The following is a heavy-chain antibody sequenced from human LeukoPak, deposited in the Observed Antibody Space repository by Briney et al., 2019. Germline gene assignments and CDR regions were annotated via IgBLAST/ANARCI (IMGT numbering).Heavy chain of an antibody. CDR1: GYTFTSYG. V-gene: IGHV1-18*01. Sequence: ASVKVSCKASGYTFTSYGISWVRQAPGQGLEWMGWISAYNGNTNYAQKFQGRVTMTTDTSTNTAYLELRSLRSDDTAVYYCARDKGKGEHFRFFDYWGQGTLVTVSS. D-gene: IGHD3-16*01. J-gene: IGHJ4*02. CDR2: ISAYNGNT. CDR3: ARDKGKGEHFRFFDY.